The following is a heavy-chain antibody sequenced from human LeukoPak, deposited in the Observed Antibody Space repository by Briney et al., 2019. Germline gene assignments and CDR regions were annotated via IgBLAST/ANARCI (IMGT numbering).Heavy chain of an antibody. CDR1: GYTFTGYY. Sequence: ASVKVSCKASGYTFTGYYMHWVRQAPGQGLEWMGWTNPNSGGTNYAQKFQGRVTMTRDTSISTAYMELSRLRSDDTAVYYCARVNIAVAGTEGNIDYWGQGTLVTVSS. D-gene: IGHD6-19*01. CDR3: ARVNIAVAGTEGNIDY. J-gene: IGHJ4*02. V-gene: IGHV1-2*02. CDR2: TNPNSGGT.